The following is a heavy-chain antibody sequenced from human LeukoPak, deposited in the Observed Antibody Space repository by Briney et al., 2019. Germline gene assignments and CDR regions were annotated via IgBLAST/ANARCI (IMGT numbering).Heavy chain of an antibody. CDR1: GGSISSYY. J-gene: IGHJ6*02. V-gene: IGHV4-59*08. Sequence: SETLSLTCTVSGGSISSYYWSWIRQPPGKGLEWIGYIYYGGSTNYNPSLKSRVTISVDTSKNQFSLKLSSVTAADTAVYYCARHIPGSGSYYNGVRYYYGMDVWGQGTTVTVSS. CDR3: ARHIPGSGSYYNGVRYYYGMDV. CDR2: IYYGGST. D-gene: IGHD3-10*01.